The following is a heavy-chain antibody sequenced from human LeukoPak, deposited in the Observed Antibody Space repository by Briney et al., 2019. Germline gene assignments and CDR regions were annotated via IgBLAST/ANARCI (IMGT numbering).Heavy chain of an antibody. J-gene: IGHJ4*02. D-gene: IGHD3-3*01. CDR2: VYYSGST. Sequence: SSETLSLTCTVPGGSISSSSYYWGWIRPPPGKGLERIGSVYYSGSTYYYPSLKSRLTISLNTSQHPFSLKLSSVPAADTGVYYCARTYDFWSGDWSGGDYWGQGTLVTVSS. CDR1: GGSISSSSYY. V-gene: IGHV4-39*01. CDR3: ARTYDFWSGDWSGGDY.